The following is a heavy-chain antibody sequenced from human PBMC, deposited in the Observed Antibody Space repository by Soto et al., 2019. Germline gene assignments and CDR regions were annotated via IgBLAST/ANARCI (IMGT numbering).Heavy chain of an antibody. V-gene: IGHV5-10-1*01. CDR3: ARGYYYDSGTLEYFQH. D-gene: IGHD3-22*01. Sequence: LGESLKISCKGSGYSFASYWISWVRQMPGKGLEWMGRIDPSDSYTNYSPSFQGHVTISADKSISTAYLQWSSLKASDTAMYYCARGYYYDSGTLEYFQHWGQGTLVTVSS. CDR1: GYSFASYW. CDR2: IDPSDSYT. J-gene: IGHJ1*01.